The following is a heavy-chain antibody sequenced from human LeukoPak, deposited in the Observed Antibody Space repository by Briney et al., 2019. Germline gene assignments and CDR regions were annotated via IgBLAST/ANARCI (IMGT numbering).Heavy chain of an antibody. CDR3: ARTDYYGSGSHFDY. CDR2: IFYSGST. D-gene: IGHD3-10*01. J-gene: IGHJ4*02. V-gene: IGHV4-59*01. CDR1: GGSISSYY. Sequence: SETLSLTCTVSGGSISSYYWSWIRQPPGKGLEWIGYIFYSGSTNYNPSLKSRVTISVDTSKNQFSLKLGSVTAADTAVYYCARTDYYGSGSHFDYWGQGTLVTVSS.